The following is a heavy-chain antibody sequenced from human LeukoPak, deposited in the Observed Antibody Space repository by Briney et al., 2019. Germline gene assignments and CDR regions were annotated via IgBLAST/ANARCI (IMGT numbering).Heavy chain of an antibody. CDR2: ISSSSSYI. V-gene: IGHV3-21*01. CDR3: ARDDGCSGGSCYSGGMDV. D-gene: IGHD2-15*01. CDR1: GFTFSSYS. J-gene: IGHJ6*04. Sequence: PGGSLRLSCAASGFTFSSYSMNWVRQAPGKGLEWVSSISSSSSYIYYADSVKGRFTISRDNAKNSLYLQMNSLRAEDTAVYYCARDDGCSGGSCYSGGMDVWGKGTTVTVSS.